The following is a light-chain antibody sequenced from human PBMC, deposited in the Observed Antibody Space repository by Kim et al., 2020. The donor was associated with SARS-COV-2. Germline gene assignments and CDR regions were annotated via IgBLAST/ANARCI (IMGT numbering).Light chain of an antibody. CDR3: MQGTHWPYT. CDR2: RVS. J-gene: IGKJ2*01. V-gene: IGKV2-30*01. CDR1: QSFVSGGGYTY. Sequence: DVVLTQSPLSLPVNLGQPASISCKSSQSFVSGGGYTYLNWFQQRPGQSPRRLIYRVSNRDSGVPDRFSGSGSGTDFTLEISRVEADDDGVFYGMQGTHWPYTFGQGTKLEI.